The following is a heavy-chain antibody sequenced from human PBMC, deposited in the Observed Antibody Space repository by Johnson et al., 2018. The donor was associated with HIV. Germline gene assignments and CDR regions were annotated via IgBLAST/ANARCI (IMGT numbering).Heavy chain of an antibody. CDR3: ARGAPWSGSDAFDI. V-gene: IGHV3-11*01. J-gene: IGHJ3*02. D-gene: IGHD3-3*01. Sequence: VQLVESGGGLVKPGGSLRLSCAASRFTFSDYYMSWIRQTPGKGLEWVSYISSSGGTIYYADSVKGRFSISRDNAKNSLYLQMNSLRAEDTALYYCARGAPWSGSDAFDIWGQGTMVTVSS. CDR2: ISSSGGTI. CDR1: RFTFSDYY.